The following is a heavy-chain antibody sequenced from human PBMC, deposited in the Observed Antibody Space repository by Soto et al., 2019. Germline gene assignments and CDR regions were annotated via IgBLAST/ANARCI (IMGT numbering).Heavy chain of an antibody. CDR1: GFTFSSYG. Sequence: QVQLVESGGGVVQPGRSLRLSCAASGFTFSSYGMHWVRQAPGKGLEWVAVISYDGSNNDYADSVKGRFTISRDNSKKTLNMQMSSLRVEDTAVYYCAQDTLRQTVTALDYWGQGTLVTVSS. CDR3: AQDTLRQTVTALDY. J-gene: IGHJ4*02. D-gene: IGHD2-21*02. CDR2: ISYDGSNN. V-gene: IGHV3-30*18.